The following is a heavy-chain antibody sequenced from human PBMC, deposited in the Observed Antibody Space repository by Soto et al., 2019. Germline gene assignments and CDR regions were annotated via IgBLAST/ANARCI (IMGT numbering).Heavy chain of an antibody. CDR2: IDGRGERT. D-gene: IGHD6-19*01. CDR3: AKSRDSSAWYALDS. Sequence: EVQLLESGGGVVQPGGSLRLSCAASGFSFSSSAMSWVRQAPGGGLEWVSSIDGRGERTYYTPSVKGRFTISRDRSRDTLYLQMTSLRAEDSALYYCAKSRDSSAWYALDSWGQGTLVTVSS. CDR1: GFSFSSSA. J-gene: IGHJ4*02. V-gene: IGHV3-23*01.